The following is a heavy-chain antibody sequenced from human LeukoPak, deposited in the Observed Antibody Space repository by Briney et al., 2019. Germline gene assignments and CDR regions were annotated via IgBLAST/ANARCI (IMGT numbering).Heavy chain of an antibody. J-gene: IGHJ6*02. CDR1: GYTFTGYY. D-gene: IGHD6-13*01. CDR2: INPNSGGT. V-gene: IGHV1-2*06. Sequence: ASVTVSCKASGYTFTGYYMHWVRQAPGQGLEWMGRINPNSGGTNYAQKFQGRVTMTRDTSISTAYMELSRLRSDDTAVYYCARVLVSSSTYYYYYGMDVWGQGTTVTVSS. CDR3: ARVLVSSSTYYYYYGMDV.